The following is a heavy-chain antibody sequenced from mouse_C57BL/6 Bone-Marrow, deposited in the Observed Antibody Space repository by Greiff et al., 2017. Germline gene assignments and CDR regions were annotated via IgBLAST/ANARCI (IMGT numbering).Heavy chain of an antibody. V-gene: IGHV1-12*01. CDR3: RRRGGDY. Sequence: QVQLQQSGAELVRPGASVKMSCKASGYTFTSYNMHWVKQTPIQGLEWIGALYPGNGDTSYNQKFKGKATLTVDKSSSTAYMQLSRLTSEDSAVYCGRRRGGDYWGQGTSVTVSS. CDR1: GYTFTSYN. J-gene: IGHJ4*01. CDR2: LYPGNGDT.